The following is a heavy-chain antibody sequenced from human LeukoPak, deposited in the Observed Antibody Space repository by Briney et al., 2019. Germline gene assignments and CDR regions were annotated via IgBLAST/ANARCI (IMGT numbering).Heavy chain of an antibody. CDR1: GFTFSSYA. Sequence: GGSLRLSCAASGFTFSSYAMHWVRQAPGKGLEWVAVISYDGSNKYYADSVKGRFTISRDNSKNTLYLQMNSLRAEDTAVYYCARDTTIYPGGFDYWGQGTLVTVSS. CDR2: ISYDGSNK. CDR3: ARDTTIYPGGFDY. D-gene: IGHD3-9*01. J-gene: IGHJ4*02. V-gene: IGHV3-30*14.